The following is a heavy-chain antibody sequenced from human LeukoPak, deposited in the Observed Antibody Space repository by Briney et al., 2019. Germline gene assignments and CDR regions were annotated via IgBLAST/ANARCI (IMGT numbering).Heavy chain of an antibody. CDR2: INEDGSEN. V-gene: IGHV3-7*01. D-gene: IGHD6-6*01. Sequence: GSLRLSCAASGFPFSRHWMSWVRQAPGKGLQWVANINEDGSENYYVDSVKGLSTIPRDNAKTSLYLQMSSMRAEDTAVYYGAAESSSSWEDHWGKGTLVTASS. CDR3: AAESSSSWEDH. J-gene: IGHJ4*02. CDR1: GFPFSRHW.